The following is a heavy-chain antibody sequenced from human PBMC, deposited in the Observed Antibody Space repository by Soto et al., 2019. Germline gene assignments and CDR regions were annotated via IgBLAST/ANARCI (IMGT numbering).Heavy chain of an antibody. Sequence: SETLSLTCAVSGGSISSGGYSWSWIRQPPGKGLEWIGYIYHSGSTYYKSSLESRVIISVDTSKNQFSLKLNSVTAADTAVYYCATLDITVTSYYFDYWGHGIMVTVSS. CDR2: IYHSGST. CDR1: GGSISSGGYS. D-gene: IGHD3-9*01. V-gene: IGHV4-30-2*03. CDR3: ATLDITVTSYYFDY. J-gene: IGHJ4*01.